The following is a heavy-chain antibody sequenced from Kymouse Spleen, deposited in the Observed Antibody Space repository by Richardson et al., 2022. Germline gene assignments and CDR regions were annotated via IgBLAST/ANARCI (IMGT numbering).Heavy chain of an antibody. CDR1: GGSFSGYY. V-gene: IGHV4-34*01. D-gene: IGHD6-19*01. CDR2: INHSGST. J-gene: IGHJ2*01. CDR3: ARGRIAVAAFYWYFDL. Sequence: QVQLQQWGAGLLKPSETLSLTCAVYGGSFSGYYWSWIRQPPGKGLEWIGEINHSGSTNYNPSLKSRVTISVDTSKNQFSLKLSSVTAADTAVYYCARGRIAVAAFYWYFDLWGRGTLVTVSS.